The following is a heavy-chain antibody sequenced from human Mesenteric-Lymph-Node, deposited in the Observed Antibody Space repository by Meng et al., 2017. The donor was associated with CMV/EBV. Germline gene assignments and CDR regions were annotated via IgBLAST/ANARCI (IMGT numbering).Heavy chain of an antibody. Sequence: GESLKISCAASGFTFSNYWMTWVRQAPGKGLEWVANIKQDGSEKYYVDSVKGRFTISRDNAKNSLYLQMNRMRAEDTAVYYCARNGGTQTGDIWGQGTTVTVSS. J-gene: IGHJ6*02. V-gene: IGHV3-7*01. CDR3: ARNGGTQTGDI. CDR1: GFTFSNYW. D-gene: IGHD4-23*01. CDR2: IKQDGSEK.